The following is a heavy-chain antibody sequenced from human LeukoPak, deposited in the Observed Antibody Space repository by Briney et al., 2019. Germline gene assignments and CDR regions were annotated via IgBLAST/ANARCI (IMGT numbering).Heavy chain of an antibody. Sequence: PGGSLRLSCAASGFTFSSYAVSWVRQAPGKGLEWVANIKQDGSEKYYVDSVKGRFTISRDNAKNSLYLQMNSLRAEDTAVYYCATLVATTQFDYWGQGTLVTVSS. V-gene: IGHV3-7*01. CDR2: IKQDGSEK. J-gene: IGHJ4*02. CDR1: GFTFSSYA. CDR3: ATLVATTQFDY. D-gene: IGHD5-12*01.